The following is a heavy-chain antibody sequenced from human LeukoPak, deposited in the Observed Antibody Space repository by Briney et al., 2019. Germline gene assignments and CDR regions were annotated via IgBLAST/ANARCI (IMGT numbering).Heavy chain of an antibody. V-gene: IGHV3-33*01. D-gene: IGHD6-13*01. J-gene: IGHJ4*02. CDR2: IWYDGINK. Sequence: GGSLRLSCAASGFTFSGCGMHWVRQAPGKGLQWVAVIWYDGINKYYADSVKGRFTISRDNSKNTVYLQMYSLRAEDTAVYYCARDPYSSSWYGDYWGQGTRVTVSS. CDR3: ARDPYSSSWYGDY. CDR1: GFTFSGCG.